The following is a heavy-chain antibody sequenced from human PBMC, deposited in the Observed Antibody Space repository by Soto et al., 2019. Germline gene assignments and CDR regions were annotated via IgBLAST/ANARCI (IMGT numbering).Heavy chain of an antibody. J-gene: IGHJ4*02. CDR1: GFTFSIYA. Sequence: EVQLLASGGGLVQPGGSLRLSCAAAGFTFSIYAMSWVRQAPGKGLEWVSAISGSGGSTYYADSVKGRFTISRDNSKNALLLQMISLRADDTAVYYCAKSTLGGAATLIRYYWGQGTLVTVSS. V-gene: IGHV3-23*01. D-gene: IGHD6-13*01. CDR2: ISGSGGST. CDR3: AKSTLGGAATLIRYY.